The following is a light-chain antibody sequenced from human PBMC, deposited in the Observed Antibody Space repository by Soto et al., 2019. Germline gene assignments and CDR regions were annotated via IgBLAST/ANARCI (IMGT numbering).Light chain of an antibody. CDR2: DAS. V-gene: IGKV1-5*01. CDR1: QSISSW. J-gene: IGKJ1*01. Sequence: GDRVTITCRTSQSISSWLAWYQQKPGKAPKLLIHDASSLESGVPSRLSGSGSGTEFTLTISSLQPDDFATYYCQQYNSYSLTFGQGTKVEIK. CDR3: QQYNSYSLT.